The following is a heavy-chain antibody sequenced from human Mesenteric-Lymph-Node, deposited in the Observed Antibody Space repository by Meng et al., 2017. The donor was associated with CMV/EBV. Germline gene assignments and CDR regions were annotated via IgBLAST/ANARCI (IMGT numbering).Heavy chain of an antibody. J-gene: IGHJ4*02. V-gene: IGHV3-23*01. CDR2: ISGGGGTT. CDR1: GFTFSSYA. CDR3: ANGLARKQLLLDY. Sequence: GESLKISCAASGFTFSSYAMSWVRQAPGKGLEWVSGISGGGGTTDYADSVKGRFTISRDNSKNTLYLQMNSLRAEDTAVYYCANGLARKQLLLDYWGQGTLVTVSS. D-gene: IGHD2-15*01.